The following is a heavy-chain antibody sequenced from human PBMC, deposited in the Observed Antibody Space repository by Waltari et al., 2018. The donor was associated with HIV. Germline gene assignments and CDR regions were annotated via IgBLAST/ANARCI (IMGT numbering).Heavy chain of an antibody. V-gene: IGHV4-39*01. CDR2: IYYRGSP. CDR3: ARHRRNDIGDY. Sequence: QLQLQESGPGLVKPSETLSLTCTVSGGSISSSNYYWGWLRQPPGKGLEWIGSIYYRGSPYYNPSLTRRLTISIDTSKNQFSLKLSSVTAADTAVYYCARHRRNDIGDYWGQGTLVTVSS. CDR1: GGSISSSNYY. J-gene: IGHJ4*02. D-gene: IGHD3-9*01.